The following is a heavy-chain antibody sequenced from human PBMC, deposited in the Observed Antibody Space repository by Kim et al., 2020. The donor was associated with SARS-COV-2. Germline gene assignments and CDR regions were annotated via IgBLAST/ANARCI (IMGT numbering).Heavy chain of an antibody. CDR1: GFTFSSYS. J-gene: IGHJ4*02. V-gene: IGHV3-48*02. D-gene: IGHD2-2*01. CDR3: ARDRRSPPLVPAASTAFDY. CDR2: ISSSSSTI. Sequence: GGSLRLSCAASGFTFSSYSMNWVRQAPGKGLEWVSYISSSSSTIYYADSVKGRFTISRDNAKNSLYLQMNSLRDEDTAVYYCARDRRSPPLVPAASTAFDYWGQGTLVTVSS.